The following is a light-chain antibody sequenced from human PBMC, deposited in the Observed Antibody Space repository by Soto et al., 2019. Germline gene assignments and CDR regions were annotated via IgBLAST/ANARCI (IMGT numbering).Light chain of an antibody. V-gene: IGKV1-6*01. J-gene: IGKJ1*01. Sequence: IQVTQSPSSLSASVGDRVTITCRTSQGIRSALGWYQQKPGKVPKLLIYAASTVQSGVPSRFSGSGSGRDFTLTISSLQPEDFATYYCLLDYAYFWAFGQGTKVDIK. CDR3: LLDYAYFWA. CDR1: QGIRSA. CDR2: AAS.